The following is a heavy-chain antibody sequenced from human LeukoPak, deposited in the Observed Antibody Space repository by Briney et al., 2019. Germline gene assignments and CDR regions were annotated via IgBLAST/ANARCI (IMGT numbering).Heavy chain of an antibody. D-gene: IGHD5-12*01. CDR1: GFTFSSYG. V-gene: IGHV3-33*01. CDR3: ARDGLIVATT. J-gene: IGHJ5*02. Sequence: PGRSLRLSCAASGFTFSSYGMHWVRQAPGKGLEWVAVIWYDGSNKYYADSVKGRFTISRDNAKNSLYLQMNSLRAEDTAVYYCARDGLIVATTWGQGTLVTVSS. CDR2: IWYDGSNK.